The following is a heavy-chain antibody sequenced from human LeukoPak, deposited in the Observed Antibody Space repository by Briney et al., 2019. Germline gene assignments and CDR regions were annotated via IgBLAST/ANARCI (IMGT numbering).Heavy chain of an antibody. Sequence: PSETLSLTCAVYGGSFSGYYWSWIRQPPGKGLEWIGEVNHSGSTNYNPSLKSRVTISVDTSKNQLSLKLTSVTAADTAIYYCARGHYGSGTGTYPDWGQGTLVTVSS. V-gene: IGHV4-34*01. CDR2: VNHSGST. J-gene: IGHJ4*02. D-gene: IGHD3-10*01. CDR3: ARGHYGSGTGTYPD. CDR1: GGSFSGYY.